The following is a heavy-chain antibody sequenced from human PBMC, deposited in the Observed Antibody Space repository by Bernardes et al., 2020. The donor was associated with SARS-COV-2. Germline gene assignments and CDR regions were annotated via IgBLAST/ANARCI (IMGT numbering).Heavy chain of an antibody. CDR3: ARERGTSGWSPSYYHYYGMDL. V-gene: IGHV3-7*04. J-gene: IGHJ6*02. CDR1: GFTFSSYW. Sequence: VGSLRLSCAASGFTFSSYWMSWVRQAPGKGLEWVANIKQDGSEKYYVDSVRGRLTISRDNAKNSLYLQINSLRADDTAVYYCARERGTSGWSPSYYHYYGMDLWGQGTLVTVSS. CDR2: IKQDGSEK. D-gene: IGHD6-19*01.